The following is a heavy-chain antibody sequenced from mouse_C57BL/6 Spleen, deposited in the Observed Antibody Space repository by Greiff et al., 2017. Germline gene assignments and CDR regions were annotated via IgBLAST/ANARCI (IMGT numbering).Heavy chain of an antibody. CDR1: GYTFTSYG. Sequence: VQLQHSGAELARPGASVKLSCKASGYTFTSYGISWVKQRTGQGLEWIGEIYPRSGNTYYNEKFKGKATLTADKSSSTAYMELRSLTSEDSAVYFCARGGDYYGSSYGYFDVWGTGTTVTVSS. J-gene: IGHJ1*03. CDR3: ARGGDYYGSSYGYFDV. V-gene: IGHV1-81*01. CDR2: IYPRSGNT. D-gene: IGHD1-1*01.